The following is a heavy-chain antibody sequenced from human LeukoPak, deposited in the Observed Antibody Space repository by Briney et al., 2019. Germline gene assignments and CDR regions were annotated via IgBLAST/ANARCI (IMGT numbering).Heavy chain of an antibody. CDR1: GFTFSSYG. CDR3: AKDIVVVVAATDTTYFDY. J-gene: IGHJ4*02. V-gene: IGHV3-30*18. D-gene: IGHD2-15*01. CDR2: ISYDGSNK. Sequence: GRSLRLSCAASGFTFSSYGMHWVRQAPGKGLEWVAVISYDGSNKYYADSVKGRFTISRDNSKNTLYLQMNSLRAEDTAVYYCAKDIVVVVAATDTTYFDYWGQGTLVTVSS.